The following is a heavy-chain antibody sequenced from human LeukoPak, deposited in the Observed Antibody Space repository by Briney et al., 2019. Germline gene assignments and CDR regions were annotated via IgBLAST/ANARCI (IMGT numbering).Heavy chain of an antibody. Sequence: GGSLRLSCAASGFTFSSYSMNWVRQAPGKGLEWVSSISSSSSYIYYADSVKGRFTISRDNAKNSPYLQMNSLRAEDTAVYYCARDQSITMVRGITRAPPKYWGQGTLVTVSS. CDR3: ARDQSITMVRGITRAPPKY. D-gene: IGHD3-10*01. CDR1: GFTFSSYS. CDR2: ISSSSSYI. V-gene: IGHV3-21*01. J-gene: IGHJ4*02.